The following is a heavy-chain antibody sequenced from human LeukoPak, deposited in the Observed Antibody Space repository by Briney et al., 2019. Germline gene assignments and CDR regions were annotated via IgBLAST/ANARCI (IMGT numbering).Heavy chain of an antibody. CDR2: IIPILGIA. CDR1: GGTFSSYA. CDR3: ARECSSGCPLDY. D-gene: IGHD6-19*01. Sequence: SVKVSCKASGGTFSSYAISWVRQAPGQGLEWMGRIIPILGIANYAQKFQGRVTITADKSTSTAYMELSSLRSEDTAVYYCARECSSGCPLDYWGQGTLVTVSS. J-gene: IGHJ4*02. V-gene: IGHV1-69*04.